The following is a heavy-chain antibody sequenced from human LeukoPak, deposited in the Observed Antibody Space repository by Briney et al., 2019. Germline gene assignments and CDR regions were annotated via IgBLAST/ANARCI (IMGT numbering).Heavy chain of an antibody. V-gene: IGHV3-43*02. CDR1: GFTFDDYA. Sequence: GGSLRLSCAASGFTFDDYAMHWVRQAPGKGLEWVSLISGDGGSTYYADSVKGRFTISRDNSKNSLYLQMNSLRTEDTALYYCAKDMYDSSGHLFDYWGQGTLVTVSS. D-gene: IGHD3-22*01. CDR3: AKDMYDSSGHLFDY. J-gene: IGHJ4*02. CDR2: ISGDGGST.